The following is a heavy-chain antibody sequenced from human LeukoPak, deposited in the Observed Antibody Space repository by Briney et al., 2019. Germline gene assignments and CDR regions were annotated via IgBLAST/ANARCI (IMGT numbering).Heavy chain of an antibody. CDR3: ATRDKMVYAIRSFDY. CDR1: GFTFSSYA. CDR2: ISGSGGST. J-gene: IGHJ4*02. Sequence: QPGGSLRLSCAASGFTFSSYAMSWVRQAPGKGLEWVSAISGSGGSTYYVDSAKGRFTISRDNSKNTLYLQMNSLRAEDTAVYYCATRDKMVYAIRSFDYWGQGTLVTVSS. V-gene: IGHV3-23*01. D-gene: IGHD2-8*01.